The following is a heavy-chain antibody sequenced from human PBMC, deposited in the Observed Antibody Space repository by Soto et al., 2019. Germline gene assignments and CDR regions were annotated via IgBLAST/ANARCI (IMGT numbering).Heavy chain of an antibody. CDR2: IYHSGST. CDR3: ARDASGGWFDP. Sequence: QVQLQEAGPGLVKPSGTLSLTCAVSGGSISSTKWWSWVRQPPGKGLAWIGEIYHSGSTSYNPSLKGRVAISVDKSRNHFSLRLSSVTAADTAVYYCARDASGGWFDPWGQGTLVTVSS. CDR1: GGSISSTKW. J-gene: IGHJ5*02. V-gene: IGHV4-4*02.